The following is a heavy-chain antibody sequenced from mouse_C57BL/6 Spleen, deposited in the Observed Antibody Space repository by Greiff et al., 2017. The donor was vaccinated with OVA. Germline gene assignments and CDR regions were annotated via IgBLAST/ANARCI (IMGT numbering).Heavy chain of an antibody. CDR2: ISDGGSYT. CDR3: ARGGTGFWFAY. J-gene: IGHJ3*01. D-gene: IGHD4-1*01. V-gene: IGHV5-4*01. CDR1: GFTFSSYA. Sequence: EVQRVESGGGLVKPGGSLKLSCAASGFTFSSYAMSWVRQTPEKRLEWVATISDGGSYTYYPDNVKGRFTISRDNAKNNLYLQMSHLKSEDTAMYYCARGGTGFWFAYWGQGTLVTVSA.